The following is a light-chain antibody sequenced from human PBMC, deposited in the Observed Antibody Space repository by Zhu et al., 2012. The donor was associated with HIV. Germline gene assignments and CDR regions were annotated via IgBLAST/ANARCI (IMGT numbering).Light chain of an antibody. CDR3: QHLTLYPT. J-gene: IGKJ4*01. CDR2: GAS. Sequence: DIQLTQSPSFLSASVGDRVTITCRASQGISNHLAWYHQKPGKAPKLLIYGASVLQSGVPSRFSGSGSGTEFTLTISSLQPEDFATYFCQHLTLYPTFGGGSKVEXK. V-gene: IGKV1-9*01. CDR1: QGISNH.